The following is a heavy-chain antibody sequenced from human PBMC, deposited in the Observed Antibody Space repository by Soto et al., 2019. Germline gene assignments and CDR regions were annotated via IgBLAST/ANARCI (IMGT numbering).Heavy chain of an antibody. CDR1: GFTVSSNY. V-gene: IGHV3-66*01. CDR2: IYSGGST. J-gene: IGHJ4*02. Sequence: EVQLVESGGGLVQPGGSQRLSCAASGFTVSSNYMSWVRQAPGKGLEWVSVIYSGGSTYYADSVKGRFIISRDDSKNTLFLQMNSLRAEDTAVYYCATAKLLLPWLFDYWGQGTLVTVSS. D-gene: IGHD2-15*01. CDR3: ATAKLLLPWLFDY.